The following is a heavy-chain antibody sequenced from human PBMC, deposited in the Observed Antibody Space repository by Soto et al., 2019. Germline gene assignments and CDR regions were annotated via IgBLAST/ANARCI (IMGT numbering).Heavy chain of an antibody. CDR3: ARVINIAAAVPVF. Sequence: GASVKVSCKASGYTFTSYDINWVRQATGQGLEWMGWMNPNSGNTGYAQKFQGRVTMTRNTSISTAYMELSSLRSEDTAVYYCARVINIAAAVPVFWGQGTLVTVSS. J-gene: IGHJ4*02. CDR2: MNPNSGNT. CDR1: GYTFTSYD. D-gene: IGHD6-13*01. V-gene: IGHV1-8*01.